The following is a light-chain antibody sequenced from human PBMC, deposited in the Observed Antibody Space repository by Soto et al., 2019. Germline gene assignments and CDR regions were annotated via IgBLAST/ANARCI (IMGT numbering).Light chain of an antibody. CDR1: QSVSNW. J-gene: IGKJ1*01. Sequence: DIQMTQSPSTLSASVGDTVTITCRASQSVSNWLAWYQQKPGKAPKFLIYNASTLESGVPSRFSGSGSGTEFTLTISSLQPDDFATYYCQQYNSYTWTFGQGTKVEIK. CDR2: NAS. CDR3: QQYNSYTWT. V-gene: IGKV1-5*03.